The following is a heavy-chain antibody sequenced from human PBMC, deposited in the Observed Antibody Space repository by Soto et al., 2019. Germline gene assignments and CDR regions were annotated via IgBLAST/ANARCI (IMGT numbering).Heavy chain of an antibody. CDR3: ARVNGSGDYTLDY. CDR2: TRNKVNSYST. Sequence: EVLLVESGGDLVQPGGSLRLSCAASGFTSSDHYMDWVRQAPAKGLEWVGLTRNKVNSYSTEYAASVKGRFTISRDDSKNSVFLQMNSLKTEDTSVYYCARVNGSGDYTLDYWGQGTLITVSS. V-gene: IGHV3-72*01. J-gene: IGHJ4*02. D-gene: IGHD3-3*01. CDR1: GFTSSDHY.